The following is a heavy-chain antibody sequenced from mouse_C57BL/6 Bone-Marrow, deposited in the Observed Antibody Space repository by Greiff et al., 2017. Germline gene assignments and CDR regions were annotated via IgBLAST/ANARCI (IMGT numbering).Heavy chain of an antibody. Sequence: EVQLQQSGAELVKPGASVKLSCTASGFNIKDYYMHWVKQRTEQGLEWIGRIDPGDGETEYASKFRGKATITADTSSNTAYLQLSSLTSEDTAVYYCAVWCYRDYWGQGTSVTVSS. CDR1: GFNIKDYY. D-gene: IGHD2-12*01. J-gene: IGHJ4*01. V-gene: IGHV14-2*01. CDR3: AVWCYRDY. CDR2: IDPGDGET.